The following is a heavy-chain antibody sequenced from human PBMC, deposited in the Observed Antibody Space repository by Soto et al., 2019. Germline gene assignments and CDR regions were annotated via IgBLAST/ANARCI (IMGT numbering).Heavy chain of an antibody. CDR2: ISPNSEKT. CDR3: TKVAKFDDIYTDYFVTDL. V-gene: IGHV1-18*01. J-gene: IGHJ5*02. D-gene: IGHD3-9*01. Sequence: ASVKVSWKASGGTFSNLTIRWVRQAPGRGLEWMGWISPNSEKTKIAQRCQGRVTMTTDIYTSTSYQELRGLTPDDTAVYYCTKVAKFDDIYTDYFVTDLWGQGTPVNVSS. CDR1: GGTFSNLT.